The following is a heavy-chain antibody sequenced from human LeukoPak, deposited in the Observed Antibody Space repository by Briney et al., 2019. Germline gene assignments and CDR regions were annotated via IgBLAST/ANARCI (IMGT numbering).Heavy chain of an antibody. CDR1: GFTFSSYE. CDR3: AKDCSSTSCPTSDY. Sequence: PGGSLRLSCAASGFTFSSYEMNWVRQAPGKGLEWVSYISGGGSTKFNADSVKGRFTISRDNAKNSLYLQMNSLRAEDTAVYYCAKDCSSTSCPTSDYWGQGTLVTVSS. V-gene: IGHV3-48*03. J-gene: IGHJ4*02. CDR2: ISGGGSTK. D-gene: IGHD2-2*01.